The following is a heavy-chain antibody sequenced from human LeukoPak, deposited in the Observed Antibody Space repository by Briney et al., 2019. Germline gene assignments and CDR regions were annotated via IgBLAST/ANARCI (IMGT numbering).Heavy chain of an antibody. Sequence: PSETLSLTCTVSGGSISSSSYYWGWIRQPPGKGLEWIGSIYHSGSTYYNPSLKSRVTISVDTSKNQFSLKLSSVTAADTAVYYCARHIVVVIAQTNWFDPWGQGTLVTVSS. CDR3: ARHIVVVIAQTNWFDP. CDR1: GGSISSSSYY. J-gene: IGHJ5*02. D-gene: IGHD2-21*01. CDR2: IYHSGST. V-gene: IGHV4-39*07.